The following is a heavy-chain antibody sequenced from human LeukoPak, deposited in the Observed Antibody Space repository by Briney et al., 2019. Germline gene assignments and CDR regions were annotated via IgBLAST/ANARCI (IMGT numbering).Heavy chain of an antibody. CDR1: GFTFSTFW. J-gene: IGHJ3*02. Sequence: PGGSLRLSCAASGFTFSTFWMHWVRQAPGKGLVWVSRISTDGTNTDYSDSVKGRFTISRDNTKTTLYLQMNSLRAEDTAVYYCARVSNGGSSAGAFDIWGQGTMDTVS. CDR3: ARVSNGGSSAGAFDI. D-gene: IGHD4-23*01. V-gene: IGHV3-74*01. CDR2: ISTDGTNT.